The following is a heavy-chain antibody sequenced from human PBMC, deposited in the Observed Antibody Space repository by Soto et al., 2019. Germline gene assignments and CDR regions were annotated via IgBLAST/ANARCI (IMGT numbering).Heavy chain of an antibody. D-gene: IGHD3-22*01. CDR3: AREGDSSGYYGGAFDI. CDR1: GFTFSSYA. CDR2: ISYDGSNK. J-gene: IGHJ3*02. V-gene: IGHV3-30-3*01. Sequence: SLRLSCAASGFTFSSYAMHWVRQAPGKGLEWVAVISYDGSNKYYADSVKGRFTISRDNSKNTLYLQMNSLRAEDTAVYYCAREGDSSGYYGGAFDIWGQGTMVTVSS.